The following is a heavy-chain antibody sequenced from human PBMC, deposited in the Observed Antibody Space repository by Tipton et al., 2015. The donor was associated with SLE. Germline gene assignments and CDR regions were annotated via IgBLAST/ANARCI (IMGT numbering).Heavy chain of an antibody. CDR3: ARGPFQRWPPGAY. D-gene: IGHD6-19*01. V-gene: IGHV4-34*01. CDR1: GGSFSGYH. CDR2: IADTVSP. Sequence: TLSLTCAVYGGSFSGYHWTWFRQPPGQGLEWIGEIADTVSPNYNPSLKSRVTISLDTSKSQFSLRLKSLTAADTAVYYCARGPFQRWPPGAYWGQGTLVTVSS. J-gene: IGHJ4*02.